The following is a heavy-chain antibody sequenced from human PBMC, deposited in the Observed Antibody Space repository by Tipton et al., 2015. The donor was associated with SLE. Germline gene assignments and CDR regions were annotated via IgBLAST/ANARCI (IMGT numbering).Heavy chain of an antibody. CDR3: AREPGYSSGGYGY. D-gene: IGHD6-19*01. J-gene: IGHJ4*02. CDR1: GYSISSGYY. V-gene: IGHV4-38-2*02. Sequence: TLSLTCAVSGYSISSGYYWGWIRQPPGKGLGWIGSIYHSGSTYYNPSLKSRVTISVDTSKNQFSLKLSSVTAADTAVYYCAREPGYSSGGYGYWGQGTLVTVSS. CDR2: IYHSGST.